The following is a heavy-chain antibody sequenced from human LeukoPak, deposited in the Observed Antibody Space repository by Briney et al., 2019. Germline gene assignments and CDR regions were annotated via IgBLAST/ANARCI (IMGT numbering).Heavy chain of an antibody. CDR1: GDSVSSNSAA. V-gene: IGHV6-1*01. D-gene: IGHD6-13*01. CDR3: ARVIAAAADTYYYGMDV. Sequence: SQTLSLTCAISGDSVSSNSAAWIWIRQSPSRGLEWLGRTYYRSKWYNDYAVSVKSRITINPDTSKNQFSLQLNSVTPEYTAVYYCARVIAAAADTYYYGMDVWGQGTTVTVSS. J-gene: IGHJ6*02. CDR2: TYYRSKWYN.